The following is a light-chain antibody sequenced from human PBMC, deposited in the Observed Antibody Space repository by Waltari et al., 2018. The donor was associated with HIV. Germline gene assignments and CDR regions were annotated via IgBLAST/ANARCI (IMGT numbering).Light chain of an antibody. V-gene: IGKV3-11*01. CDR1: ENISRY. CDR2: DAG. CDR3: QQRINWLS. J-gene: IGKJ4*01. Sequence: EVVLKQSPATLSLSPGERATLSCRASENISRYLAWYQQRPDQAPRLLIDDAGNRAASIPGRFSSSGARTDFTLTISSLEPEDVAVYYCQQRINWLSFGGGTKVEIK.